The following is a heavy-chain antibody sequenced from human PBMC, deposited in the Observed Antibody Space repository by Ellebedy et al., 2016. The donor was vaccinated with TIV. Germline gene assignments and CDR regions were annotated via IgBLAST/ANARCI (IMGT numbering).Heavy chain of an antibody. D-gene: IGHD2-21*02. CDR3: AKDRTSGDGYWVFDS. Sequence: GESLKISCAASGFTFSPYAMAWVRQAPGKGLEWVSGIVGSGAEKYADSVKGRFTISRDNSKRIVDLQMRSVRAEDTAVYFCAKDRTSGDGYWVFDSWGQGTMVTVSS. CDR1: GFTFSPYA. V-gene: IGHV3-23*01. CDR2: IVGSGA. J-gene: IGHJ4*02.